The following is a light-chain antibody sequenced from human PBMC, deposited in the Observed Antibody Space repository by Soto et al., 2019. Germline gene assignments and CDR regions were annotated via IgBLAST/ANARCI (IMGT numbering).Light chain of an antibody. CDR3: QKYNSAPLT. J-gene: IGKJ4*01. V-gene: IGKV1-27*01. CDR1: QGIGVY. Sequence: DIQMTQSPSSLSASLGDRVTITCRASQGIGVYLAWFQQKPGKVPKLLIYAASALQSGAPSRFSGSGSGTDFTLTISSLQPEDIATYYCQKYNSAPLTFGGGTRVEI. CDR2: AAS.